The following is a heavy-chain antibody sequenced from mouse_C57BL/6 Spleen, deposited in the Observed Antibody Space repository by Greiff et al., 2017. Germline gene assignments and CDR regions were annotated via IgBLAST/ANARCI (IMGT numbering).Heavy chain of an antibody. J-gene: IGHJ4*01. CDR3: ARSGDYDEECAMDY. D-gene: IGHD2-4*01. V-gene: IGHV1-54*01. Sequence: QVQLQQSGAELVRPGTSVKVSCKASGYAFTNYLIEWVKQRPGQGLEWIGVINPGGGGTNYNEKFKGKATLTADKSSSTAYMQLSSLTSEDSAVYFCARSGDYDEECAMDYWGQGTSVTVSS. CDR2: INPGGGGT. CDR1: GYAFTNYL.